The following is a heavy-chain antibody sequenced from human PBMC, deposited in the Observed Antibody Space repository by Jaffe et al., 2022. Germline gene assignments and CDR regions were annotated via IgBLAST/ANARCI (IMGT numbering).Heavy chain of an antibody. Sequence: QVQLQQWGAGLLKPSETLSLTCAVYGGSFSGYYWSWIRQPPGKGLEWIGEINHSGSTNYNPSLKSRVTISVDTSKNQFSLKLSSVTAADTAVYYCARFIAARPPNNYYFDYWGQGTLVTVSS. CDR1: GGSFSGYY. D-gene: IGHD6-6*01. CDR2: INHSGST. J-gene: IGHJ4*02. V-gene: IGHV4-34*01. CDR3: ARFIAARPPNNYYFDY.